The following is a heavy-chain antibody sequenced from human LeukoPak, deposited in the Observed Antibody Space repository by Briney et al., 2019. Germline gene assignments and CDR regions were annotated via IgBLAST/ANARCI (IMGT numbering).Heavy chain of an antibody. CDR2: IYSRVT. V-gene: IGHV4-4*07. D-gene: IGHD3-10*01. CDR3: ARDSGTTGEVKFDP. J-gene: IGHJ5*02. CDR1: GGSISNYY. Sequence: SETLSLTCTVSGGSISNYYLSWIRQPAGKGLEWIGRIYSRVTTYNPSLKSRVTMSPDTSRNHVSLTLNSVTAADTAVYYCARDSGTTGEVKFDPWGQGTLVTVSS.